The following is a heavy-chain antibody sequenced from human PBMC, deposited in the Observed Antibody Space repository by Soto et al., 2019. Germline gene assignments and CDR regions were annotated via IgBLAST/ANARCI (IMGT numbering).Heavy chain of an antibody. CDR1: GYSIRSNKL. CDR3: ARFSRSSRDSDMDV. Sequence: SETLSLTCDVSGYSIRSNKLWGWVRQPPGRGLEWIGSIYSSGSTYYNPSLESRVTMSVDMSKNQFSLKLTSVVAVDTAVYYCARFSRSSRDSDMDVWGQGTTVTVSS. J-gene: IGHJ6*02. CDR2: IYSSGST. D-gene: IGHD2-15*01. V-gene: IGHV4-28*01.